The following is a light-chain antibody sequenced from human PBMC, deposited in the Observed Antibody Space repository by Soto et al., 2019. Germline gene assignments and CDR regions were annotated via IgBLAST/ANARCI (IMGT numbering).Light chain of an antibody. CDR3: QQYGSSPWT. CDR2: GAS. CDR1: QSISGN. J-gene: IGKJ1*01. V-gene: IGKV3-20*01. Sequence: EIVMTQSPATLPVSPGEGGTLSCRASQSISGNLAWYQQKPGQAPRLLIYGASSRATGIPDRFSGSGSGTDFTLTISRLEPEDFAVYYCQQYGSSPWTFGQGTKVDIK.